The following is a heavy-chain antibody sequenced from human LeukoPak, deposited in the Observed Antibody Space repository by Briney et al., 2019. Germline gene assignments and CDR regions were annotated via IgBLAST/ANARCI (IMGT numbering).Heavy chain of an antibody. D-gene: IGHD5-12*01. CDR1: GYTFTSYY. V-gene: IGHV7-4-1*02. CDR3: ARDLVGYGGSDRPFDY. CDR2: INTNTGNP. Sequence: GASVKVSCKASGYTFTSYYMHWVRQAPGQGLEWMGAINTNTGNPTYAQGFTGRFVFSLDTSVTTAYLQISSLKPDDTAVYYCARDLVGYGGSDRPFDYWGQGTLVTVSS. J-gene: IGHJ4*02.